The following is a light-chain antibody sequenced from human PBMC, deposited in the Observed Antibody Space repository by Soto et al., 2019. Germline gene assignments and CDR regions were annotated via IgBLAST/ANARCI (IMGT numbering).Light chain of an antibody. V-gene: IGKV1-39*01. CDR2: GAV. J-gene: IGKJ4*01. CDR1: QNINKY. Sequence: DIQMTQSPSSLSASVGDRITITCRASQNINKYLNWYQQKSGEAPRLLIYGAVTLQTGVPSRFSGGGSGTDFTLTISSLQPEDFATYYCQHSSSYPLTFGGGTKVQIK. CDR3: QHSSSYPLT.